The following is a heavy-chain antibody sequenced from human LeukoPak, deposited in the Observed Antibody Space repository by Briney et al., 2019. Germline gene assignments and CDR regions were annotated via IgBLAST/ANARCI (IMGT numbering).Heavy chain of an antibody. CDR2: ISAFNGNT. Sequence: ASVKVSCKASGYTFTSYGITWVRQAPGQGLEWMGWISAFNGNTNYAQKFQGRVTMTTDTSTKIAYMELRSLRSDDTAVYYCARGYQTSYYDRSGYFTYFDYWGQGTLVTVSS. CDR1: GYTFTSYG. CDR3: ARGYQTSYYDRSGYFTYFDY. V-gene: IGHV1-18*01. D-gene: IGHD3-22*01. J-gene: IGHJ4*02.